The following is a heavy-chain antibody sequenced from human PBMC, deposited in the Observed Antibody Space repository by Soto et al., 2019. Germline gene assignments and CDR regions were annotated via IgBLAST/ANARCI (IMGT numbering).Heavy chain of an antibody. D-gene: IGHD2-21*01. J-gene: IGHJ4*02. CDR3: ARRISSYSFAEAY. CDR2: ISGSGGST. Sequence: EVQLLESGGGLVQPGGSLRLSCAASGFTFSSYAMSWVRQAPGKGLEWVSAISGSGGSTYYADSVKGRSTISRDNSKNTLYLQMNSLSAEDTAVYYCARRISSYSFAEAYWGQGTLVTVSS. V-gene: IGHV3-23*01. CDR1: GFTFSSYA.